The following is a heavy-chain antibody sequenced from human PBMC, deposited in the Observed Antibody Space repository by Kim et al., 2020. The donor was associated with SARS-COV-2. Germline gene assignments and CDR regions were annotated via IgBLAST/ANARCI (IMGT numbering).Heavy chain of an antibody. CDR1: GFTFSSYA. D-gene: IGHD5-12*01. Sequence: GGSLRLSCAASGFTFSSYAMHWVRQAPGKGLEWVAVISYDGSNKYYADSVKGRFTISRDNSKNTLYLQMNSLRAEDTAVYYCARDPSTIYYYYYMDVWGKGTTVTVSS. V-gene: IGHV3-30-3*01. CDR2: ISYDGSNK. CDR3: ARDPSTIYYYYYMDV. J-gene: IGHJ6*03.